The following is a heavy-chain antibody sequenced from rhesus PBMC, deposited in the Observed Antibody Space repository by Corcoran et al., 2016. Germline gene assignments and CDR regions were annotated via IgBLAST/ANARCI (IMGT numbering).Heavy chain of an antibody. J-gene: IGHJ4*01. CDR2: IYGNSART. CDR3: ARDRSGDYLFDY. V-gene: IGHV4-73*01. D-gene: IGHD3-34*01. CDR1: GGSISGYSY. Sequence: QVQLQQWGAGLVKPSETLSLTCAVYGGSISGYSYWSWIRQPPGKGLEWIGYIYGNSARTTYNPSLKNRVTISRDTSKNQFSLKLSSVTAADTAVYYCARDRSGDYLFDYWGQGVLVTVSS.